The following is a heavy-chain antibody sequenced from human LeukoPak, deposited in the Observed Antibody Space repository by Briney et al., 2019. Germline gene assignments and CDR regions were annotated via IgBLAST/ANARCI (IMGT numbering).Heavy chain of an antibody. V-gene: IGHV3-53*01. Sequence: GGSLRLSCAASGFTVSSNYMSWVRQAPGKGLEWVSVIYSGGSTYYADSVKGRFTISRDNSKNTLYLQMNSLRAEDTAVYYCARDPSDYPTVDYWGQGTLVTVSS. J-gene: IGHJ4*02. CDR3: ARDPSDYPTVDY. CDR2: IYSGGST. D-gene: IGHD4/OR15-4a*01. CDR1: GFTVSSNY.